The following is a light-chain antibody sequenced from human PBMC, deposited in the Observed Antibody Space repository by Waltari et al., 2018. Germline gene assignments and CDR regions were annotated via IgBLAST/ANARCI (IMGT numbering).Light chain of an antibody. V-gene: IGLV1-40*01. CDR3: QSFDNMLSGGVV. CDR1: TSNIGAGPD. Sequence: QSVLTQPPSVSGTPGQRVTISCSGRTSNIGAGPDVHVYQHRPGTAPKPLIYGNNTRPSGVPDRFSGSKSGTSASLAITGLQADDEADYFCQSFDNMLSGGVVFGGGTKLAVL. CDR2: GNN. J-gene: IGLJ2*01.